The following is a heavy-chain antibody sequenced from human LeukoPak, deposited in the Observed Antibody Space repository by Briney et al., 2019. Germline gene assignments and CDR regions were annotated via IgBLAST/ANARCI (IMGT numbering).Heavy chain of an antibody. J-gene: IGHJ6*03. CDR3: AREGNVVVPAAILGSAYMDV. CDR1: GFTFSSYS. D-gene: IGHD2-2*02. Sequence: GGSLRLSCAASGFTFSSYSMNWVRQAPGKGLEWVSSISSSSSYIYYADSVKGRFTISRDNAKNSLYLQMNSLRAEDTAVYYCAREGNVVVPAAILGSAYMDVWGKGTTVTVSS. CDR2: ISSSSSYI. V-gene: IGHV3-21*01.